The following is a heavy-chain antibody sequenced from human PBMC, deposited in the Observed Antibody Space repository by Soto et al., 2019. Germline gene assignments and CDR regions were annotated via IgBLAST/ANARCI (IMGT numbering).Heavy chain of an antibody. D-gene: IGHD6-25*01. J-gene: IGHJ4*02. V-gene: IGHV3-30*18. Sequence: QVQLVESGGGVVQPGRSLRLSCAASGFTFSTYDMHWVRQAPGKGLEWVAVISSDGSNEYYADSVKGRFTISRDNSKNALYVQMDRLRDEDTAVYYCAKDLGDSSADDGADYWGQGALVTVSS. CDR2: ISSDGSNE. CDR3: AKDLGDSSADDGADY. CDR1: GFTFSTYD.